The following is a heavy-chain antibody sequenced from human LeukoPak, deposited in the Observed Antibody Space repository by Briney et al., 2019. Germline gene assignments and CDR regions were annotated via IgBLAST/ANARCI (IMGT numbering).Heavy chain of an antibody. CDR1: GYTFTSYD. Sequence: ASVKVSCKASGYTFTSYDINWVRQATGQGLEWMGWMNPNSGNTGYAQKFQGRVTMTRNTSISTAYMELSSLRSEDTAVYYCARSNYDFWSGYLSLYPAPYGIDVWGQGTTVTVSS. D-gene: IGHD3-3*01. V-gene: IGHV1-8*01. CDR3: ARSNYDFWSGYLSLYPAPYGIDV. CDR2: MNPNSGNT. J-gene: IGHJ6*02.